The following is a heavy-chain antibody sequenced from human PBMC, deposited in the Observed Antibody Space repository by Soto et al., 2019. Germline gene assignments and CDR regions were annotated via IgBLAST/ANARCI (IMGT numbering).Heavy chain of an antibody. CDR3: AKDANEELLDAFDI. J-gene: IGHJ3*02. V-gene: IGHV3-30*18. Sequence: QVQLVESGGGVVQPGRSLRVSCAASGFTFSSYGMHWVRQAPGKGLEWVAVISYDGSNKYYADSVKGRFTISRDNSKNTLYLQMNRLRAEDTAVYYCAKDANEELLDAFDIWGQGRMVTVSS. D-gene: IGHD1-26*01. CDR1: GFTFSSYG. CDR2: ISYDGSNK.